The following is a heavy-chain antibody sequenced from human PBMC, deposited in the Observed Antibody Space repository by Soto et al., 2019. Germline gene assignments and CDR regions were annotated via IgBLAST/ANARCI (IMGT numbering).Heavy chain of an antibody. D-gene: IGHD3-3*02. CDR3: ARGGLSRRKVFDY. CDR1: GGSFSGYY. CDR2: INHSGST. V-gene: IGHV4-34*01. J-gene: IGHJ4*02. Sequence: PSETLSLTCAVYGGSFSGYYWSWIRQPPGKGLEWIGEINHSGSTNYNPSLKSRVTISVDTSKNQFSLKLSSVTAADTAVYYRARGGLSRRKVFDYWGQGTLVTV.